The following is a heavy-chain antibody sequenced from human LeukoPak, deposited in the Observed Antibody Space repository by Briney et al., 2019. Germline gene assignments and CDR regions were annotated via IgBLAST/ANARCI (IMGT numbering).Heavy chain of an antibody. CDR2: IKQDGSEK. CDR3: ARDMIPGMDV. D-gene: IGHD3-16*01. V-gene: IGHV3-7*01. CDR1: GCTYSRYW. Sequence: GGSLIICCPPPGCTYSRYWMSWVRPDQRKGLEWGANIKQDGSEKYYVDSVKGRFTISRDNAKNSLYLQMNSLRAEDTAVYSRARDMIPGMDVWGQGTTVTVSS. J-gene: IGHJ6*02.